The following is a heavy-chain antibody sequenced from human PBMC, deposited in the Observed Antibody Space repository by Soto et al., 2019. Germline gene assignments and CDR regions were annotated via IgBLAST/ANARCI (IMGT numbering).Heavy chain of an antibody. CDR1: GFTFSSYH. CDR3: ARVIREFGSGSYYIDY. CDR2: IGTAGDT. V-gene: IGHV3-13*01. D-gene: IGHD3-10*01. Sequence: GGSLRLSCAASGFTFSSYHMHWVRQGTGKGLEWVSAIGTAGDTYYPGSVKGRFTISRENAKNSVYLQMNSLRVGDTAVYYCARVIREFGSGSYYIDYWGQGTLVTVSS. J-gene: IGHJ4*02.